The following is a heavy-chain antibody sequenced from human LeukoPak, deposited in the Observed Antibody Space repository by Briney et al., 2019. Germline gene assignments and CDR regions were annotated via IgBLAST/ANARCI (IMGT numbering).Heavy chain of an antibody. J-gene: IGHJ6*03. V-gene: IGHV1-8*03. CDR1: GYTFTSYD. Sequence: GALVKVSCKASGYTFTSYDINWVRQATGQGLEWMGWMNPNSGNTGYAQKFQGRVTITRNTSISTAYMELSSLRSEDTAVYYCAREGTGANYYYMDVWGKGTTVTVSS. CDR3: AREGTGANYYYMDV. D-gene: IGHD3/OR15-3a*01. CDR2: MNPNSGNT.